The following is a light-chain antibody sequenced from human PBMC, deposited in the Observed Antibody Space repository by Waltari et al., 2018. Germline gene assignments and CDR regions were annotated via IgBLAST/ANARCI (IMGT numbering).Light chain of an antibody. CDR3: QVWDTSGAV. V-gene: IGLV3-21*01. CDR1: TIGSTS. Sequence: SYLLTQPPSVSVAPGKAARITCGGDTIGSTSVHLYQHKPGQAPVLVISFDEDRPSGIPDRISGSNSANTATLTITGVEAGDEADYYCQVWDTSGAVFGGGTKLTVL. CDR2: FDE. J-gene: IGLJ2*01.